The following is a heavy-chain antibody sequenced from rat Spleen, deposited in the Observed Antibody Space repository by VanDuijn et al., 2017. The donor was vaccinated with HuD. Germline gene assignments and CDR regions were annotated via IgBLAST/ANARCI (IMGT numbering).Heavy chain of an antibody. V-gene: IGHV3-1*01. J-gene: IGHJ3*01. D-gene: IGHD4-3*01. CDR2: IKYSGST. Sequence: EVQLQESGLGLVRPSQSLSLTCSVTDYSITSDYWGWIRKFPGNKMEWMGYIKYSGSTSYNPSLKSRISITRDTSKNQFFLHLNSVTTEDTATYYCARYIGNNSGFAYWGQGTLVTVSS. CDR3: ARYIGNNSGFAY. CDR1: DYSITSDY.